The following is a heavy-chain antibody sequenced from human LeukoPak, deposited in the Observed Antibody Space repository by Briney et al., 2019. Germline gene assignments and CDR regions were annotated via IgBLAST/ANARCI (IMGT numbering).Heavy chain of an antibody. J-gene: IGHJ4*02. CDR2: ISGSGGST. Sequence: WGSLRLSCAASGFTFSSYAMSWVRQAPGKRLEWVSAISGSGGSTYYADSVKGRFTISRDNSKNTLYLQMNSLRAEDTAVYYCAKDRLKYYYDSSGYYYGDWGQGTLVTVSS. V-gene: IGHV3-23*01. CDR3: AKDRLKYYYDSSGYYYGD. D-gene: IGHD3-22*01. CDR1: GFTFSSYA.